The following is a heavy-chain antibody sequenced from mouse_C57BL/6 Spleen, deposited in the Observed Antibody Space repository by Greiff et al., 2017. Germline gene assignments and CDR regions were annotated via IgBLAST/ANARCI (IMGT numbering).Heavy chain of an antibody. CDR2: IYPRSGNT. V-gene: IGHV1-81*01. Sequence: QVQLKESGAELARPGASVKLSCKASGYTFTSYGISWVKQRTGQGLEWIGEIYPRSGNTYYNEKFKGKATLTADKSSSTAYMELRSLTSEDSAVYFCARSPTGTSFDYWGQGTTLTVSS. J-gene: IGHJ2*01. D-gene: IGHD4-1*02. CDR1: GYTFTSYG. CDR3: ARSPTGTSFDY.